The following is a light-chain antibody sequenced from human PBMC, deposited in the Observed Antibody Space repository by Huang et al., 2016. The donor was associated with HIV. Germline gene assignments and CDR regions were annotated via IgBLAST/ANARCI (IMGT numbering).Light chain of an antibody. CDR2: GAS. CDR3: QQYGSSPRT. J-gene: IGKJ4*01. CDR1: QSVSSSY. V-gene: IGKV3-20*01. Sequence: IVLTQSPGTLSLSPGERATLSCRASQSVSSSYLARYQQKPGQAPRLLIYGASSRATGIPDRFSGSGSGTDFTLTISRLQPEDCAVYYCQQYGSSPRTFGGGTQVEIK.